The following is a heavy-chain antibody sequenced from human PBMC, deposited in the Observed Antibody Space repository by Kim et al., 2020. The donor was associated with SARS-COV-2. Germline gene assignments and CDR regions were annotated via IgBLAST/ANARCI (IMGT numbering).Heavy chain of an antibody. V-gene: IGHV5-51*01. CDR2: IFPGDSDT. D-gene: IGHD5-18*01. Sequence: GESLKISCQVSGYDFTNHYIAWVRQMPGKGLEWMGIIFPGDSDTTYSPSLQGQVTISADKSINTAYLQWSSLKASDTAIYYCARRNTAIEYYFDYWRQGTLVTVSS. CDR1: GYDFTNHY. CDR3: ARRNTAIEYYFDY. J-gene: IGHJ4*02.